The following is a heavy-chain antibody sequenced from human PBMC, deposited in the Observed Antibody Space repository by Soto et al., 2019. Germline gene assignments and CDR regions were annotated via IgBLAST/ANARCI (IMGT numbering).Heavy chain of an antibody. J-gene: IGHJ3*02. CDR3: AKGGSSGFESGYKVRGAFDI. V-gene: IGHV3-30*18. CDR1: GFTFSSYG. CDR2: ISYDGSNK. D-gene: IGHD3-3*01. Sequence: GGSLRLSCAASGFTFSSYGMHWVRQAPGKGLEWVAVISYDGSNKYYADSVKGRFTISRDNSKNTLYLQMNSLRAEDTAVYYCAKGGSSGFESGYKVRGAFDIWGQGTMVTVSS.